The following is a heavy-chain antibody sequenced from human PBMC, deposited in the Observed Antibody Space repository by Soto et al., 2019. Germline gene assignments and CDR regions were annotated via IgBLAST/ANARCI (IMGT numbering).Heavy chain of an antibody. CDR3: ARGIPYDYWSGYPRGWFDP. V-gene: IGHV1-8*01. CDR1: GYTFTSYG. J-gene: IGHJ5*02. D-gene: IGHD3-3*01. CDR2: MDPKSGNT. Sequence: QVQLVQSGAEVKKPGASVKVSCKASGYTFTSYGINWVRQATGQGLEWMGWMDPKSGNTVYAQKFQGRVTMTRNTYISTAYMELSSLRFEDTAVYYCARGIPYDYWSGYPRGWFDPWGQGTLVTVSS.